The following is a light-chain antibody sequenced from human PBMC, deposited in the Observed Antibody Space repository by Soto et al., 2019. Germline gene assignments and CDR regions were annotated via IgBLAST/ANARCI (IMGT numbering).Light chain of an antibody. CDR3: AAWDDSRYGVV. CDR1: SSNIGSNH. V-gene: IGLV1-44*01. J-gene: IGLJ2*01. Sequence: QSVLTQSPSASGPPGQRVIIACSGSSSNIGSNHVNWYRHLPGAAPKLLIFRSDQRPSGVPDRFSGSKSGTTASLAISGLQSGDEADYYGAAWDDSRYGVVFGGGTKLTV. CDR2: RSD.